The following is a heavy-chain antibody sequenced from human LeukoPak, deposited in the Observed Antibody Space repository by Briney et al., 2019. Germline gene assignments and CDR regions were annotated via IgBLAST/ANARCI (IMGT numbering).Heavy chain of an antibody. Sequence: GRSLRLSCAASGFTFSSYGMHWVRQAPGKGLEWVAVISYDGSNKYYADSVKGRFTISRDNSKNTLYLQMNSLRAEDTAAYYCAKLCGGDCYFDYWGQGTLVTVSS. CDR3: AKLCGGDCYFDY. J-gene: IGHJ4*02. D-gene: IGHD2-21*02. V-gene: IGHV3-30*18. CDR2: ISYDGSNK. CDR1: GFTFSSYG.